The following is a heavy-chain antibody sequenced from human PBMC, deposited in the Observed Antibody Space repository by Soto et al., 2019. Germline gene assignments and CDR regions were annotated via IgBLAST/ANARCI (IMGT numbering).Heavy chain of an antibody. CDR2: IKSKTDGGTT. Sequence: GGFLRLSCAASGFTFSNAWMSWVRQAPGKGLEWVGRIKSKTDGGTTDYAAPVKGRFTISRDDSKNTLYLQMNSLKTEDTAVYYCTTVPSSYSSRDYWGQGTLVTVSS. J-gene: IGHJ4*02. CDR3: TTVPSSYSSRDY. D-gene: IGHD6-13*01. V-gene: IGHV3-15*01. CDR1: GFTFSNAW.